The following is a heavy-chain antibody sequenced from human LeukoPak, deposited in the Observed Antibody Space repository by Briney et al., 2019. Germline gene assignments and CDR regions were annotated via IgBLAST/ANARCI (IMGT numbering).Heavy chain of an antibody. CDR3: AKADDSSGYYFDY. CDR1: GFTFDAYA. Sequence: GGSLRLSCAASGFTFDAYAMHWVRQAPGKGREWVSLISGHGGSTYYADSVKGRFTISRDNSKNSLYLQMNRLRTQDSALYYCAKADDSSGYYFDYWGQGTLVTVSP. V-gene: IGHV3-43*02. CDR2: ISGHGGST. D-gene: IGHD3-22*01. J-gene: IGHJ4*02.